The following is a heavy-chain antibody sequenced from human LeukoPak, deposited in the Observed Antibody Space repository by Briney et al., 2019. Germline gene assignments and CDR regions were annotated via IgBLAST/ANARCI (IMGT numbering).Heavy chain of an antibody. V-gene: IGHV3-30*18. J-gene: IGHJ4*02. Sequence: GRSLRLSCAASGFTFSSYGMHWVRQAPGKGLEWVAVISYDGSNKYYADSVKGRFTISRDNSKNTLYLQMNSLSAEDTAVYYCAKELGVRDGYNKDYFDYWGQKSLVTVSS. CDR2: ISYDGSNK. CDR1: GFTFSSYG. D-gene: IGHD5-24*01. CDR3: AKELGVRDGYNKDYFDY.